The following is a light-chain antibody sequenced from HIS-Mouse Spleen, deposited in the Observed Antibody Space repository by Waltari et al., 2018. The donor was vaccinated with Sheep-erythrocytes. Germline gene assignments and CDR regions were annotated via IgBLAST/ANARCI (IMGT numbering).Light chain of an antibody. J-gene: IGLJ1*01. Sequence: QSALTQPRSVSGSPGQSVTISCTGTRSDCCVSNYVPWYQHDPGKAPKPMIYDVSKRPSGVPDRFSGSKSGNTASLTISGLQAEDEADYYCCSYAGSYNHVFATGTKVTVL. CDR3: CSYAGSYNHV. CDR1: RSDCCVSNY. V-gene: IGLV2-11*01. CDR2: DVS.